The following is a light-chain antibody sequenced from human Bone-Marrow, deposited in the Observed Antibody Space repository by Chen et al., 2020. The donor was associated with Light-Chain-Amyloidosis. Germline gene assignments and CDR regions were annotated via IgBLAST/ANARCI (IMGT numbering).Light chain of an antibody. CDR3: SSYTITNTLV. V-gene: IGLV2-14*01. CDR2: AVT. J-gene: IGLJ1*01. CDR1: SSDVGGDNH. Sequence: QSALTQPASVCGSPGQSITISCTGTSSDVGGDNHVSWYQQHPAKAPKLMIYAVTNRPSWVPERFSGSKSDNTASLAISGLQTEDEADYFCSSYTITNTLVFGSGTRVTVL.